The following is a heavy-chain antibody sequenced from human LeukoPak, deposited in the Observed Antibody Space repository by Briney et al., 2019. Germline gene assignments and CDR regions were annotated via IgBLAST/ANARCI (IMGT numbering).Heavy chain of an antibody. J-gene: IGHJ4*02. D-gene: IGHD4-23*01. Sequence: ASAKVSCKTSGYIFSSYGINWVRQAPGQGLEWVGWISAYNGDTKYAQKLQGRVTMTTDTSTRTVYMELRTLRSDDTAVYYCARGRGVVNPFDYWGQGTLVTVSS. V-gene: IGHV1-18*01. CDR1: GYIFSSYG. CDR2: ISAYNGDT. CDR3: ARGRGVVNPFDY.